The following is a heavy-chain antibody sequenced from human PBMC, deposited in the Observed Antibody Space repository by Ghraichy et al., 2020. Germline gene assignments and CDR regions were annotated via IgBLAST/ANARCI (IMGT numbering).Heavy chain of an antibody. Sequence: ASVKVSCKSSGYTFSDYYMHWVRQAPGQGLEWMGRINPNNGATNYAQKFQGRVTMTRDTSISTASMELSGLRSEDTAVYYCARDRYCRGGSCYYYYMDVWGKGTTVTVSS. CDR1: GYTFSDYY. CDR3: ARDRYCRGGSCYYYYMDV. CDR2: INPNNGAT. D-gene: IGHD2-15*01. V-gene: IGHV1-2*06. J-gene: IGHJ6*03.